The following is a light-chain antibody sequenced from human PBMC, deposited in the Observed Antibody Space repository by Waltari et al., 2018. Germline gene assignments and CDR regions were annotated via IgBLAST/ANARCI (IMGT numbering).Light chain of an antibody. J-gene: IGKJ1*01. V-gene: IGKV1-39*01. Sequence: DIQMTQSPSSLSASVGDRVTLTCRASQSISSYLNWYQQKPGKAPKLLLYSASILQSGVPSRFSGSGSETDFTLTISSLQPEDFATYYCQQSYSTPLTFGQGTTVEIK. CDR3: QQSYSTPLT. CDR2: SAS. CDR1: QSISSY.